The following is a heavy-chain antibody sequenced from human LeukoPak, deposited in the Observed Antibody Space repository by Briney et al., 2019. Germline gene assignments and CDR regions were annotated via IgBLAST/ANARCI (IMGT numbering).Heavy chain of an antibody. CDR3: AKDAGSGSYYFWYFDL. D-gene: IGHD3-10*01. V-gene: IGHV3-9*01. Sequence: GGSLRLSCVASGFRFSNYGMNWVRQAPGKGLEWVSGISWNSGRIGYADSVKGRFTISRDNAKNSLYLQMNSLRAEDTALYYCAKDAGSGSYYFWYFDLWGRGTLVTVSS. CDR1: GFRFSNYG. J-gene: IGHJ2*01. CDR2: ISWNSGRI.